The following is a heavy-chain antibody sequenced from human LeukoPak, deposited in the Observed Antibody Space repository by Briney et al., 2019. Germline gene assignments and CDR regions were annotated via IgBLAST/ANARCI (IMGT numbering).Heavy chain of an antibody. CDR3: ARSSGWYHRGPDYYYYYMDV. Sequence: GGSLRLSCAASGFIFNSHSMNWVRQAPGKGLEWVSSISSTSSYIYYADSVKSRFTISRDNAKNSLYLQMNSLRAEDTAVYYCARSSGWYHRGPDYYYYYMDVWGKGTTVTVSS. V-gene: IGHV3-21*01. CDR2: ISSTSSYI. D-gene: IGHD6-19*01. J-gene: IGHJ6*03. CDR1: GFIFNSHS.